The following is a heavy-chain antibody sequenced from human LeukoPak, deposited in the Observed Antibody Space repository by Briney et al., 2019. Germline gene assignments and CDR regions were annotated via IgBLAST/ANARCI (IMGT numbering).Heavy chain of an antibody. CDR2: ISAYNGNT. Sequence: GASVKVSCKASGGTFSSYAIRWVRRAPGQGLEWMGWISAYNGNTNYAQKLQGRVTMTTDTSTSTAYMELRSLRSDDTAVYYCAREVRYYGSGSHNDYWGQGTLVTVSS. V-gene: IGHV1-18*01. CDR1: GGTFSSYA. D-gene: IGHD3-10*01. J-gene: IGHJ4*02. CDR3: AREVRYYGSGSHNDY.